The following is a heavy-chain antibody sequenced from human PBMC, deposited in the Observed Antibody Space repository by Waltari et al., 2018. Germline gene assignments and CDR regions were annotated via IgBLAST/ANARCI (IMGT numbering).Heavy chain of an antibody. D-gene: IGHD5-12*01. Sequence: QVNLVESGGGVVQPGRSLRLSCAASGFSFKSFGMHWIRQAPGKGVEWVAVGSYDGGNTNDADSVKGRFTISRDNSNNTLYLQMKSLRTEDTAVYYCATKGVGGFEFYFDKWGQGTLVTVSS. CDR2: GSYDGGNT. V-gene: IGHV3-30*03. CDR1: GFSFKSFG. CDR3: ATKGVGGFEFYFDK. J-gene: IGHJ4*02.